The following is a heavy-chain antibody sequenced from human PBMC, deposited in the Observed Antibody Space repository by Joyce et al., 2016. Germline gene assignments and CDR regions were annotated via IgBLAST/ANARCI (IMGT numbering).Heavy chain of an antibody. CDR1: GFIFSSYS. Sequence: EVQLVESGGGLVKPGESLRLSCTASGFIFSSYSMTWVRQAPGKGLECVSSISRDNTYIFHADSVKGRFTISRDNARNSLYLQMNSLRAEDTAVYYCARDVLTTVTKAYGYWGQGTLVAVSS. V-gene: IGHV3-21*01. D-gene: IGHD4-11*01. CDR2: ISRDNTYI. J-gene: IGHJ4*02. CDR3: ARDVLTTVTKAYGY.